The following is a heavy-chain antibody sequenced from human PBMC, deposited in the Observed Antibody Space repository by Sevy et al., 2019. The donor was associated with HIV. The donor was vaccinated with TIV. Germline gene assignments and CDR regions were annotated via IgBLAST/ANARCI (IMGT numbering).Heavy chain of an antibody. CDR3: ARVATGTHHNNWFDP. D-gene: IGHD1-1*01. J-gene: IGHJ5*02. CDR2: IYHSGST. V-gene: IGHV4-30-2*01. CDR1: GGSISSGGYS. Sequence: LRLSCAVSGGSISSGGYSWSWIRQPPGKGLEWIGYIYHSGSTYYNPSLKSRLTISVDRSKNQFSLNLGSVTAADTAVYYCARVATGTHHNNWFDPWGQGTLVTVSS.